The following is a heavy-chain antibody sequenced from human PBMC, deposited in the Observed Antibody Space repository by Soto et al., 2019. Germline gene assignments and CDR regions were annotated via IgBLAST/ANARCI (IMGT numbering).Heavy chain of an antibody. Sequence: QVQLVQSGAEEKKPGASVKVSCKASGYTFTSDAMHCVRQAPGQRLEWMGWINAGNGNTKYSPKFQGRVTITRDTSASAVYMELSSLRSADTAVYYCARVSGWYFLAYWGQGTLVTVSS. J-gene: IGHJ4*02. CDR3: ARVSGWYFLAY. CDR2: INAGNGNT. D-gene: IGHD6-19*01. CDR1: GYTFTSDA. V-gene: IGHV1-3*05.